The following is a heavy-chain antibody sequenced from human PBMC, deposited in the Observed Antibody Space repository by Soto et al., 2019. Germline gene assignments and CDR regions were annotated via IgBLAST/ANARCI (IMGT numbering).Heavy chain of an antibody. CDR3: ARGFYYDSSGSDFDY. CDR2: IYSVGST. J-gene: IGHJ4*02. V-gene: IGHV3-53*01. D-gene: IGHD3-22*01. Sequence: GGSLRLSCVASGFTFSDYGIHWVRQAPGKGLEWVSVIYSVGSTYYADSVKGRFTISRDNSKNTLYLQMNSLRAEDTAVYYCARGFYYDSSGSDFDYWGQGTLVTVSS. CDR1: GFTFSDYG.